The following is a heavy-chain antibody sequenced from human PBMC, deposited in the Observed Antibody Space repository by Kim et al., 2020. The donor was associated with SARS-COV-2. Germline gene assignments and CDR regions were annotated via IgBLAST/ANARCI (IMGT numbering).Heavy chain of an antibody. J-gene: IGHJ4*02. D-gene: IGHD5-12*01. V-gene: IGHV4-39*01. CDR3: ARRGYSGYDPDY. CDR1: GGSISSSSYY. CDR2: IYYSGST. Sequence: SETLSLTCTVSGGSISSSSYYWGWIRQPPGKGLEWIGSIYYSGSTYYNPSLKSRVTISVDTSKNQFSLKLSSVTAADTAVYYCARRGYSGYDPDYWGQGTLVTVSS.